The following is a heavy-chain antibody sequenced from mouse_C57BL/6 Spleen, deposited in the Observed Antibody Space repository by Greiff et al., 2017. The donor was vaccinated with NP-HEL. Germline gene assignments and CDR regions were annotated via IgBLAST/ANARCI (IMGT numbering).Heavy chain of an antibody. D-gene: IGHD1-1*01. CDR3: ARSDYGSRGAMDY. CDR1: GYTFTSYW. J-gene: IGHJ4*01. Sequence: VQLQQSGAELVKPGASVKLSCKASGYTFTSYWMQWVKQRPGQGLEWIGEIDPSDSYTNYNQKFKGKATLTVDTSSSTAYMQLSSLTSEDSAVDYCARSDYGSRGAMDYWGQGTSVTVSS. V-gene: IGHV1-50*01. CDR2: IDPSDSYT.